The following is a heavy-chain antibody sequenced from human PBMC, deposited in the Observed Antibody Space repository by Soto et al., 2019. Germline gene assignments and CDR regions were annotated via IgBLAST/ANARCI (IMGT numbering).Heavy chain of an antibody. CDR3: ARDRAARPDYYYYGMDV. D-gene: IGHD6-6*01. J-gene: IGHJ6*02. Sequence: SHTLSLTCAISGDSVSSNSAAWNWIRQSPSRGLEWLGRTYYRSKWYNDYAVSVKSRITITPDTSKNQFSLQLNSVTPEDTAVYYCARDRAARPDYYYYGMDVWGQGTTVTISS. V-gene: IGHV6-1*01. CDR1: GDSVSSNSAA. CDR2: TYYRSKWYN.